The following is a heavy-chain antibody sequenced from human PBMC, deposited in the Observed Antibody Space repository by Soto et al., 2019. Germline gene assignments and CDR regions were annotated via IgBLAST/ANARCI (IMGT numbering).Heavy chain of an antibody. D-gene: IGHD3-22*01. CDR1: RFTFKSYD. CDR2: ISTSGRSGITV. J-gene: IGHJ4*02. V-gene: IGHV3-48*03. Sequence: GSLKLACAASRFTFKSYDMDGVRQVPGKGLEWVSYISTSGRSGITVIYADSVKGRFTISRDNAKNTVYLQLNSLRAEDTAVYYCARNYYASGALIFDHWGQGALVTVSS. CDR3: ARNYYASGALIFDH.